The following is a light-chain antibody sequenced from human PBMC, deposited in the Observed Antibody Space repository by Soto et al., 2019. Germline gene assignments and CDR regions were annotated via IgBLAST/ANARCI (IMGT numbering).Light chain of an antibody. Sequence: QSALTQPPSASGSPGQSVTISCSGTSSDVGTYNHVSWYQQHPGKAPKLMIYEVSRRPSGVPDRFSGSKSGNTASLTVSGLQAEDEADYYCSSYADNNNYVFGTGTKVTVL. J-gene: IGLJ1*01. CDR2: EVS. CDR3: SSYADNNNYV. V-gene: IGLV2-8*01. CDR1: SSDVGTYNH.